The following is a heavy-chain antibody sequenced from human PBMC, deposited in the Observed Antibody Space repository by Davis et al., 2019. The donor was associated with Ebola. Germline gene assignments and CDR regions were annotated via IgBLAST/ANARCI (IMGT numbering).Heavy chain of an antibody. V-gene: IGHV3-21*01. CDR1: GFTFSSYA. CDR3: ARVGGGTRRYYYGMDV. CDR2: ISSSSSYI. D-gene: IGHD1-7*01. J-gene: IGHJ6*02. Sequence: GESLKISCAASGFTFSSYAMSWVRQAPGKGLEWVSSISSSSSYIYYADSVKGRFTISRDNAKNSLYLQMNSLRAEDTAVYYCARVGGGTRRYYYGMDVWGQGTTVTVSS.